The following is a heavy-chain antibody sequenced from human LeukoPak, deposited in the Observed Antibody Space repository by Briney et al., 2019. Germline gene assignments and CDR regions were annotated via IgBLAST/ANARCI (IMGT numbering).Heavy chain of an antibody. V-gene: IGHV1-46*01. J-gene: IGHJ4*02. CDR2: INPSGGTT. D-gene: IGHD5-18*01. CDR3: ARGIQLWFYFDY. CDR1: GYTLTSYF. Sequence: ASVKVSCKASGYTLTSYFMHWVRQAPGQGLEWMGIINPSGGTTSYAQKFQGRVTMTRGTSTSTVYMELSSLRSEDTAVYYCARGIQLWFYFDYWGQGTLVTVSS.